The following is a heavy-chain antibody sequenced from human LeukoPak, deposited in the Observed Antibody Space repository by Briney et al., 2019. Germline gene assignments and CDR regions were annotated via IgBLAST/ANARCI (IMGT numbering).Heavy chain of an antibody. D-gene: IGHD5-24*01. J-gene: IGHJ5*02. CDR1: GGSINGYY. Sequence: PSETLSLTCTVSGGSINGYYWSWFRQPPGKGLEWIGYICYSGSTNYSPSLKSRVSISVDTSKSQFSLKLSSVTAADTAVYYCARFGSSDGYNYPWGQGTLVTVSS. CDR2: ICYSGST. V-gene: IGHV4-59*01. CDR3: ARFGSSDGYNYP.